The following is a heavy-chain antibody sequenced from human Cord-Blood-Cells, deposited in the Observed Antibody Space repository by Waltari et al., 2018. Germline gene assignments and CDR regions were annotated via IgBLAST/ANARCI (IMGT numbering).Heavy chain of an antibody. CDR1: GFTFSSYW. CDR2: IKQDGSEK. D-gene: IGHD1-1*01. Sequence: EVQLVESGGGLVQPGGSLRLSCAASGFTFSSYWMRWVRQAPGKGLEWVANIKQDGSEKYYVDSVKGRFTISRDNAKNSLYLQMNSLRAEDTAVYYCARDSGLQPSWVYYYYMDVWGKGTTVTVSS. V-gene: IGHV3-7*01. CDR3: ARDSGLQPSWVYYYYMDV. J-gene: IGHJ6*03.